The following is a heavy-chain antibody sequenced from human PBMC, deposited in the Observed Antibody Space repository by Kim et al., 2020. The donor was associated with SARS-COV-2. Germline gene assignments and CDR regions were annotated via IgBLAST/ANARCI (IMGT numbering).Heavy chain of an antibody. V-gene: IGHV1-69*02. CDR2: IIPILGIA. D-gene: IGHD2-15*01. CDR3: ARAPLGYCSGGSCYSLNFDY. CDR1: GGTFSSYT. J-gene: IGHJ4*02. Sequence: SVKVSCKASGGTFSSYTISWVRQAPGQGLEWMGRIIPILGIANYAQKFQGRVTITADKSTSTAYMELSSLRSEDTAVYYCARAPLGYCSGGSCYSLNFDYWGQGTLVTVSS.